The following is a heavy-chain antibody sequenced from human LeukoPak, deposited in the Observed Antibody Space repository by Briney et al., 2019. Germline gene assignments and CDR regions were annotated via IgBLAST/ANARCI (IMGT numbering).Heavy chain of an antibody. D-gene: IGHD5-18*01. CDR2: ISGGDYST. V-gene: IGHV3-23*01. CDR3: AKDLGDSYGHEIFDY. CDR1: GFTLSSYA. Sequence: PGGSLRLSCVASGFTLSSYAMSWVRQAPGKGLEWVSLISGGDYSTYYADSVKGRFTISRENSKNTLYLQMNSLRAEDTAVYYCAKDLGDSYGHEIFDYRGQGTLVTVSS. J-gene: IGHJ4*02.